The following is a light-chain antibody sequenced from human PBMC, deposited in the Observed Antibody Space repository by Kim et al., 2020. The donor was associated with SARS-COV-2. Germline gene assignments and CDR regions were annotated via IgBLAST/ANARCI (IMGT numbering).Light chain of an antibody. CDR2: DVT. CDR3: SSYTSSSNVV. V-gene: IGLV2-14*03. Sequence: GLSITVSSTGASSDVGAYNYVSCYQKHTVKAPKLMIYDVTNRPSGVSNRFSGSKSGNTASLTISGLQAEDEADYYCSSYTSSSNVVFGGGTQLTVL. J-gene: IGLJ2*01. CDR1: SSDVGAYNY.